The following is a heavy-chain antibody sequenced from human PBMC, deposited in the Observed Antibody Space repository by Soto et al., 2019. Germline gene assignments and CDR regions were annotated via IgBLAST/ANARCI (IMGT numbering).Heavy chain of an antibody. Sequence: GGPLRLSCAASGFTFSIYAMSCVRQAPGKGLEWVSAIGGTGGNTYYTDSVKGRFTISRDNSKNTLYLQMNSLRAEDTAVYYCAKWLVGASGAPDYWGQGTLVTVSS. CDR3: AKWLVGASGAPDY. D-gene: IGHD1-26*01. J-gene: IGHJ4*02. CDR2: IGGTGGNT. CDR1: GFTFSIYA. V-gene: IGHV3-23*01.